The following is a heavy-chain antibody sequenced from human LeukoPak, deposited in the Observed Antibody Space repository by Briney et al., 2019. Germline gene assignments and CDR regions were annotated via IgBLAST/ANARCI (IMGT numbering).Heavy chain of an antibody. CDR3: ARDRELGS. Sequence: SETLSLTCIVSGGSISIYYWNWIRQPPGKGLEWIGYIYNSGSTDYNPSLKRRVTISADTSKNQFSLKLTSATAADTAVYYCARDRELGSWGQGILVTVSS. J-gene: IGHJ5*02. V-gene: IGHV4-59*01. CDR1: GGSISIYY. CDR2: IYNSGST. D-gene: IGHD3-16*01.